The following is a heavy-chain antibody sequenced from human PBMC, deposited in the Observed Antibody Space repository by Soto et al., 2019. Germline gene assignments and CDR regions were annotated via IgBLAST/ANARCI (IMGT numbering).Heavy chain of an antibody. CDR1: GFSLTTSGVG. D-gene: IGHD5-18*01. V-gene: IGHV2-5*01. J-gene: IGHJ4*02. CDR2: IFWNDDE. Sequence: SGPTLVNPTQTLTLTCRFSGFSLTTSGVGVGWIRQPPGKALEWLALIFWNDDERYSPSLNSRLTITKDTSKNQVVLTMTNMDPVDTATYYCVDTGYSYDPFGYWGRGTLVTVSS. CDR3: VDTGYSYDPFGY.